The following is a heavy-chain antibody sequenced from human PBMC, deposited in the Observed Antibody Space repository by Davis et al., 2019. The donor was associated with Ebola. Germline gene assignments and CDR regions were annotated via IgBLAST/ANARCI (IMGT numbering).Heavy chain of an antibody. CDR2: ISYDGSNK. Sequence: GGSLRLSCAASGFTFSSYGMHWVRQAPGKGLEWVAVISYDGSNKYYADSVKGRFTISRDNSKNTLYLQMNSLRAEDTAVYYCARVRERPRSIAARTTIDYWGQGTLVTVSS. V-gene: IGHV3-30*03. CDR3: ARVRERPRSIAARTTIDY. J-gene: IGHJ4*02. D-gene: IGHD6-6*01. CDR1: GFTFSSYG.